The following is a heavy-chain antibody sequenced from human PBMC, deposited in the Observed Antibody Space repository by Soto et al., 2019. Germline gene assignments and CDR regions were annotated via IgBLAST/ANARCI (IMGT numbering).Heavy chain of an antibody. CDR2: MNPNSGNT. CDR1: GYTFTSYD. Sequence: ASVNVSCKASGYTFTSYDINWVRQATGQGLEWMGWMNPNSGNTGYAQKFQGRVTMTRNTSISTAYMELSSLISEDTAVYYCARGVVQDYVSGSYRYWDAFDIWDQGTM. J-gene: IGHJ3*02. V-gene: IGHV1-8*01. CDR3: ARGVVQDYVSGSYRYWDAFDI. D-gene: IGHD3-16*02.